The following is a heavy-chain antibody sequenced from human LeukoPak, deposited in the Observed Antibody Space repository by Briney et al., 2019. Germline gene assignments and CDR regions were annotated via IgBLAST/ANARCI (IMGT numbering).Heavy chain of an antibody. Sequence: ASVKVSCKASGYTFTSYAMHWVRQAPGQRLEWMGWINAGNGNTKYPQKLQGRVTMTTDTSTSTAYMELRSLRSDDTAVYYCAREYYDILTGYSGIDYWGQGTLVTVSS. CDR1: GYTFTSYA. CDR3: AREYYDILTGYSGIDY. CDR2: INAGNGNT. J-gene: IGHJ4*02. D-gene: IGHD3-9*01. V-gene: IGHV1-3*01.